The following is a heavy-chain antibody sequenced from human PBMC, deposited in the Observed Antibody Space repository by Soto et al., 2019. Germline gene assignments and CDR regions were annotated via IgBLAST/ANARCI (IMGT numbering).Heavy chain of an antibody. Sequence: GGSLRLSCAASGFVFNNYAMSWFRQAPGKGLEWVSTVSVSGGTTYYADSLKGRFTISRDNSKKTVYLQMNRLRADDTAIYYCAKGLYYYDSSGYRLFDYWGQGTLVTVSS. CDR2: VSVSGGTT. CDR1: GFVFNNYA. D-gene: IGHD3-22*01. V-gene: IGHV3-23*01. CDR3: AKGLYYYDSSGYRLFDY. J-gene: IGHJ4*02.